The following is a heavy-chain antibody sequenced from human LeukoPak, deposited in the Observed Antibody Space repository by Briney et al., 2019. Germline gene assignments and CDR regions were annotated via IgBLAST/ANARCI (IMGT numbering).Heavy chain of an antibody. CDR1: GFTFSNYW. CDR3: ATYSSSNGREFQY. Sequence: GGSLRLSCEGSGFTFSNYWMSWVRQAPGKGLEWVANIQQHGSETYYADSVKGRFTISRDNAKNSLYLQMKSLRAEDTAVYYCATYSSSNGREFQYWGQGTLVTVSS. D-gene: IGHD2-2*01. V-gene: IGHV3-7*01. J-gene: IGHJ1*01. CDR2: IQQHGSET.